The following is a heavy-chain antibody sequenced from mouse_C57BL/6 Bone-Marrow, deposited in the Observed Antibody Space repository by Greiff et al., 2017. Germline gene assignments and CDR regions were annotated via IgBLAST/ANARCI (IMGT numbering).Heavy chain of an antibody. CDR3: ASHSSGRGFAY. J-gene: IGHJ3*01. CDR1: GYTFTSYW. Sequence: VKLQESGAELVKPGASVKMSCKASGYTFTSYWITWVKQRPGQGLEWIGDIYPGSGSTNYNEKFKSKATLTVDSSSSTAYMQLSGLTSEDSAVYYCASHSSGRGFAYWGQGTLVTVSA. V-gene: IGHV1-55*01. D-gene: IGHD3-2*02. CDR2: IYPGSGST.